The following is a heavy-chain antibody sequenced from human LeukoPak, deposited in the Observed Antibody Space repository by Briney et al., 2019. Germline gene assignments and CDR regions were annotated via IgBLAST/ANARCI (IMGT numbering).Heavy chain of an antibody. CDR1: GGSISSGGYY. D-gene: IGHD3-16*01. Sequence: PSQTLSLTCTVSGGSISSGGYYWSWIRQPPGKGLEWIGEINHSGSTNYNPSLKSRVTISVDTSKNQFSLKLSSVTAADTAVYYCATKSQGDHWFDPWGQGTLVTVSS. CDR2: INHSGST. V-gene: IGHV4-31*03. CDR3: ATKSQGDHWFDP. J-gene: IGHJ5*02.